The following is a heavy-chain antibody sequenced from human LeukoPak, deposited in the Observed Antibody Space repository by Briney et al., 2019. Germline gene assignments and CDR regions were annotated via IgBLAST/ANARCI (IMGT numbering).Heavy chain of an antibody. D-gene: IGHD3-16*01. CDR2: IKKDGSEK. Sequence: GGSLRLSCAASGFTFSSYWMSWVRQAPGKGLEWVANIKKDGSEKYYVDSVKGRFTISRDNSKNTVYLEVSSLTAEDTAVYYCAKDDAWLRFGEWSQGTLVTVSS. J-gene: IGHJ4*02. CDR1: GFTFSSYW. CDR3: AKDDAWLRFGE. V-gene: IGHV3-7*03.